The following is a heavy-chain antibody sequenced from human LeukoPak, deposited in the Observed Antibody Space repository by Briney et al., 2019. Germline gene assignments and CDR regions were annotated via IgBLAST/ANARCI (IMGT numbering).Heavy chain of an antibody. CDR3: ARGGTSFLPIAAAGTAFDI. Sequence: GASVKVSCKASGGTFSSYAISWVRQAPGQGLEWMGGIIPTFGTAIYAQKFQGRVTITADESTSTAYMELSSLRSEDTAVYYCARGGTSFLPIAAAGTAFDIWGQGTMVTVSS. CDR2: IIPTFGTA. J-gene: IGHJ3*02. D-gene: IGHD6-13*01. V-gene: IGHV1-69*13. CDR1: GGTFSSYA.